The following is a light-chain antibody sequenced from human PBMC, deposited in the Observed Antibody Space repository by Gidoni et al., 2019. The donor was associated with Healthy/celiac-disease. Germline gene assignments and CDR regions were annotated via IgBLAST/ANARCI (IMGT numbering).Light chain of an antibody. V-gene: IGKV1-39*01. J-gene: IGKJ2*03. Sequence: IQMTHSPSSLSASIGDRVTINCRASQSISSYLNWYQQKPGKAPKLLIYAASSLQSGVPSRFSGSGYGTDFTLTISSLQPDDFATYYCQQSYSTPYRFGQGTKLEIK. CDR1: QSISSY. CDR2: AAS. CDR3: QQSYSTPYR.